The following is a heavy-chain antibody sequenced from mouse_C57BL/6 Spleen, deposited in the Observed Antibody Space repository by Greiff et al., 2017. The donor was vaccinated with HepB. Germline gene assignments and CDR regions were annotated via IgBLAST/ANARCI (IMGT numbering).Heavy chain of an antibody. J-gene: IGHJ1*03. CDR2: IHPNSGST. D-gene: IGHD1-1*01. Sequence: QVQLQQPGAELVKPGASVKLSCKASGYTFTSYWMHWVKQRPGQGLEWIGMIHPNSGSTNYNEKFKSKATLTVDKSSSTAYMQLSSLTSEDSAVYYCAREITTGVEGYFDVWGTGTTVTVSS. CDR1: GYTFTSYW. V-gene: IGHV1-64*01. CDR3: AREITTGVEGYFDV.